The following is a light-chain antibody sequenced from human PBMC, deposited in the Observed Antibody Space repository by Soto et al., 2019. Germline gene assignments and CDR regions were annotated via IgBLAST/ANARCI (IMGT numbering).Light chain of an antibody. CDR3: QQYSQWPLYT. V-gene: IGKV3-15*01. CDR2: DAS. J-gene: IGKJ2*01. CDR1: QSVNSD. Sequence: EIVMTHSPATVSVSPGERVTLSCRASQSVNSDLAWYQQTPGQAPRPLIYDASTRAAGVPARFSGSGSGTEFTLTISSLQSEDFALYYCQQYSQWPLYTFGQGTKVDI.